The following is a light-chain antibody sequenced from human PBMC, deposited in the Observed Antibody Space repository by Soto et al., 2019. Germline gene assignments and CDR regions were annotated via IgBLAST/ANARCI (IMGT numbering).Light chain of an antibody. V-gene: IGKV1-12*01. CDR3: QQADSIPYT. CDR2: TAS. Sequence: DIQMTQSPSSVSASVGDTVTITCRASQGISRWLAWYQQKPGKGPKLLIHTASSLQSGVPSRFSGSGSGTEFTLTISSLQPEDFATYYCQQADSIPYTFGQGTKLEIK. CDR1: QGISRW. J-gene: IGKJ2*01.